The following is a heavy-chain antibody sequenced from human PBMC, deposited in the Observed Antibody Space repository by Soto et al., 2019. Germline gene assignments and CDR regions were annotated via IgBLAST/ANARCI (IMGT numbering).Heavy chain of an antibody. CDR3: GPRGAVAPRGY. D-gene: IGHD2-15*01. Sequence: QVQLQQWGAGLLKPSETLSLTCAVSDGSFSDFYWTWIRQLPGKGLEWIGEINHIGYTNYNPSLESRVAISVDTSKTQFSLNPRSVTAADTAVYYCGPRGAVAPRGYWGQGTLVTVSS. CDR2: INHIGYT. J-gene: IGHJ4*02. V-gene: IGHV4-34*02. CDR1: DGSFSDFY.